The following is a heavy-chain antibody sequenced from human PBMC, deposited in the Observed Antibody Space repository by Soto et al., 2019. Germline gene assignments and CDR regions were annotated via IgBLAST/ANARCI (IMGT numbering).Heavy chain of an antibody. CDR1: GGTFSSYA. CDR2: IIPIFGTA. J-gene: IGHJ6*02. Sequence: GASVKVSCKASGGTFSSYAISWVRQAPGQGLEWMGGIIPIFGTANYAQKFQGRVTITADESTSTAYMELSSLRSEDTAVYYCARGRDDSSGYYYYYGMDVWGQGTTVTV. CDR3: ARGRDDSSGYYYYYGMDV. V-gene: IGHV1-69*13. D-gene: IGHD3-22*01.